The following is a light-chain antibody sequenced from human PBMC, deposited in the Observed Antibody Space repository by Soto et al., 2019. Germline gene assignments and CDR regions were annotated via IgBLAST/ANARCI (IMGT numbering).Light chain of an antibody. J-gene: IGKJ1*01. Sequence: EIVMTQSPATLSVSPGERATLSCRASQSVSSNLAWYQQKPGQTPRLLIYGASTRATGTPARFSGSGSGTEFTLTISSLQSEDFATYYCQQYNKWLWTFGQGTKVEI. CDR1: QSVSSN. V-gene: IGKV3-15*01. CDR3: QQYNKWLWT. CDR2: GAS.